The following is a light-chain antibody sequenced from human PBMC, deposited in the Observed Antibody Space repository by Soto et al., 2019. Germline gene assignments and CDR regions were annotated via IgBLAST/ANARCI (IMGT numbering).Light chain of an antibody. V-gene: IGKV1-39*01. CDR2: AAS. Sequence: DIQMTQSPSSLSASVGDRVTIACRASQSISSYLHWYQPKPGKAPKLLIYAASSLQSGVPSRFSGSGSGTDFTLTISSLQPEDFATYYCQQSYSTPRTFGGGTKVDIK. J-gene: IGKJ4*01. CDR3: QQSYSTPRT. CDR1: QSISSY.